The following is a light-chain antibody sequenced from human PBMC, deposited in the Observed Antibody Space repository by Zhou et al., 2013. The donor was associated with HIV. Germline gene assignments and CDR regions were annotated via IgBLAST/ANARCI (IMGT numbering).Light chain of an antibody. Sequence: DIQMTQSPSSVSASVGDRVTITCRASQAISSYLVWYQQKPGKAPHVLIFTASTLESGVPSRFSGSGSGTDFTLTISSLQPEDFATYYCQQSYSSITFGQGTRLEIK. CDR3: QQSYSSIT. J-gene: IGKJ5*01. CDR1: QAISSY. V-gene: IGKV1-12*01. CDR2: TAS.